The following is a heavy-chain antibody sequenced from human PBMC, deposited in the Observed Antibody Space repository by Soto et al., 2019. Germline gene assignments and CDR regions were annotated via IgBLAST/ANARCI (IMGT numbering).Heavy chain of an antibody. V-gene: IGHV5-51*01. CDR1: GYIFTNFW. CDR3: GRRSTEGWFDY. J-gene: IGHJ5*01. Sequence: GESLTISCKVSGYIFTNFWAGWVRQLPGKGLEWMGIINPGGSNTMYSPSFQGQVTISADKFISTAYLQWSSLKASDSAIYFSGRRSTEGWFDYWGQGALVTVSS. CDR2: INPGGSNT.